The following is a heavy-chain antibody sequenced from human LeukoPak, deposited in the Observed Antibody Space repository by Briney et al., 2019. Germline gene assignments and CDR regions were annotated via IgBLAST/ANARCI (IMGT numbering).Heavy chain of an antibody. J-gene: IGHJ4*02. Sequence: SETLSLTCAVYGGSFSGYYWSWIRQPPGKGLEWIGYIYYSGSTNYNPSLKSRVTISVDTSKNQFSLKLSSVTAADTAVYYCARGYYDSSGYFIPDYWGQGTLVTVSS. CDR1: GGSFSGYY. V-gene: IGHV4-59*01. CDR2: IYYSGST. D-gene: IGHD3-22*01. CDR3: ARGYYDSSGYFIPDY.